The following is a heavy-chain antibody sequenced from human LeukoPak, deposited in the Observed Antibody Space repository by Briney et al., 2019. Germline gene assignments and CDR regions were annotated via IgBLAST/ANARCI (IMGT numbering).Heavy chain of an antibody. CDR3: ARGVYSSGWYFDY. J-gene: IGHJ4*02. CDR2: IYYSGST. D-gene: IGHD6-19*01. V-gene: IGHV4-59*01. Sequence: SETLSLTCTVSGGPISSYYWSWIRQPPGKGLEWIGYIYYSGSTNYNPSLKSRVTISVDTSKNQFSLKLSSVTAADTAVYYCARGVYSSGWYFDYWGQGTLVTVSS. CDR1: GGPISSYY.